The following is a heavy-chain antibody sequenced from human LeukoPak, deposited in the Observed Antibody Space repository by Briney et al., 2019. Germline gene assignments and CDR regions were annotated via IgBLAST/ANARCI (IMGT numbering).Heavy chain of an antibody. CDR1: GFTFSSYA. Sequence: GGSLRLSCAASGFTFSSYAMHWVRQAPGKGLEWVAVISYDGSNKYYADSVKGRFTISRDNSKNTLYLQMNSLRAEDTAVYYCARDREQWLGPASGDFDLWGRGTLVTVSS. CDR2: ISYDGSNK. J-gene: IGHJ2*01. V-gene: IGHV3-30-3*01. D-gene: IGHD6-19*01. CDR3: ARDREQWLGPASGDFDL.